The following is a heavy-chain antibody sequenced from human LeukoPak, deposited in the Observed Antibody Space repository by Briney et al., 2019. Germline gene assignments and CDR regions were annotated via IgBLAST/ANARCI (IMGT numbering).Heavy chain of an antibody. CDR2: ISGSGGST. Sequence: GGSLRLSCAASGFTFSSYAMGWVRQAPGKGLGWVSAISGSGGSTYYADSVKGRFTISRDNSKNTLYLQMNSLRAEDTAVYYCAKVPLKYNWNDGWNWFDPWGQGTLVTVSS. D-gene: IGHD1-20*01. CDR1: GFTFSSYA. J-gene: IGHJ5*02. V-gene: IGHV3-23*01. CDR3: AKVPLKYNWNDGWNWFDP.